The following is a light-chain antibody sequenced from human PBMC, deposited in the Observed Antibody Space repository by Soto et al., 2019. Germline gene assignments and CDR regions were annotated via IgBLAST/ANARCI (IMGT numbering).Light chain of an antibody. V-gene: IGKV3-15*01. CDR2: GAF. CDR3: QQYNDWPLT. Sequence: EILMTQSPVTLSVSPGERATLSCRASQSVSSNLAWYQQKPGQAPSLLIYGAFTRATGIPARFSGTGSGTEFTLTISSLQSEDFALYDCQQYNDWPLTFGQGTEVEI. J-gene: IGKJ1*01. CDR1: QSVSSN.